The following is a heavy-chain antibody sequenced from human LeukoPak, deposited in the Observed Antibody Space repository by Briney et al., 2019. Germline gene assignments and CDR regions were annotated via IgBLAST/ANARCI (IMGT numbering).Heavy chain of an antibody. CDR1: GFTFSTYA. CDR3: AKVPWDSGSYYSDY. D-gene: IGHD3-10*01. J-gene: IGHJ4*02. Sequence: GSLRLSCAASGFTFSTYAMSWVRQAPGKGLEWVSVISGSGGSTFYADSVKGRFTISRDNSKNTLYLQMNSLRAEDTAVYYCAKVPWDSGSYYSDYWGQGTLVTVSS. V-gene: IGHV3-23*01. CDR2: ISGSGGST.